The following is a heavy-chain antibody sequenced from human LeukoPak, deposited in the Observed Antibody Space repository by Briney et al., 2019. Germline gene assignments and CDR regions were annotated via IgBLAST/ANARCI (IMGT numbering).Heavy chain of an antibody. J-gene: IGHJ6*02. V-gene: IGHV4-59*01. CDR1: GGSISSYY. CDR2: IYYSGST. CDR3: ARVGETYYDFWSGYYRDYYYYGMDV. Sequence: SETLSLTCTVSGGSISSYYWSWIRQPPGKGLEWIGHIYYSGSTNYNPSLKSRVTISVDTSKNQFSLKLSSVTAADTAVYYCARVGETYYDFWSGYYRDYYYYGMDVWGQGTTVTVSS. D-gene: IGHD3-3*01.